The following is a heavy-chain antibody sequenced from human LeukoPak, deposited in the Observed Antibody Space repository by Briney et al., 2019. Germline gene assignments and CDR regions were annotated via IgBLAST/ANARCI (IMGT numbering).Heavy chain of an antibody. CDR2: IYSGGST. Sequence: GGSLRLSCAASGFTLSSNYMSWVRQAPGKGLEWVSAIYSGGSTYYADCVKGRFTISRDNSKNTVYLQMNSLRAEDTAVYYCARDEYCSGGSCSGYYMDVWGKGTTVTVSS. D-gene: IGHD2-15*01. CDR1: GFTLSSNY. V-gene: IGHV3-66*02. J-gene: IGHJ6*03. CDR3: ARDEYCSGGSCSGYYMDV.